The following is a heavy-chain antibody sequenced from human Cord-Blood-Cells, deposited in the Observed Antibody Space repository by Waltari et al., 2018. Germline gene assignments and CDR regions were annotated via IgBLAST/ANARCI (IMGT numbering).Heavy chain of an antibody. CDR1: GGSISSSSSY. CDR3: ARSRGYSYGDAFDI. V-gene: IGHV4-39*01. CDR2: IYYSGST. J-gene: IGHJ3*02. D-gene: IGHD5-18*01. Sequence: QLQLQESGPGLVKPSETLSLTCTVSGGSISSSSSYWGWIRQPPGKGLEWIGSIYYSGSTYYNPSLKSRVTISVDTSKNQCSLKLSSVTAADTAVYYCARSRGYSYGDAFDIWGQGTMVTVSS.